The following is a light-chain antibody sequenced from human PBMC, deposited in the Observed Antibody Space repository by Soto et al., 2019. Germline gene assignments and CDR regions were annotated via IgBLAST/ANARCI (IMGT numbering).Light chain of an antibody. CDR3: HQRQSWPRT. Sequence: EIVWRQSTGTLSSVPGDRVTLSCRASQAVNTRLAWYQHKPGQAPRLLIYLTSNRAAGIPARFSGSGSETDFTLTISDVEPEDFAVYYCHQRQSWPRTFGQGTKVDIK. J-gene: IGKJ1*01. CDR1: QAVNTR. CDR2: LTS. V-gene: IGKV3-11*01.